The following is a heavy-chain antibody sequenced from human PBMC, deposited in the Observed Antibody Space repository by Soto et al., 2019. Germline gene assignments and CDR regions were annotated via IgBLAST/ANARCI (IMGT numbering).Heavy chain of an antibody. Sequence: GGSLRLSCAASGFTFSSYAMHWVRQAPGKGLEWVAVISYDGSNKYYADSVKGRFTISRDNSKNTLYLRMNSLRAEDTAVYYCAREVVPAADYYYYGMDVWGQGTTVTVSS. CDR2: ISYDGSNK. CDR3: AREVVPAADYYYYGMDV. V-gene: IGHV3-30-3*01. J-gene: IGHJ6*02. D-gene: IGHD2-2*01. CDR1: GFTFSSYA.